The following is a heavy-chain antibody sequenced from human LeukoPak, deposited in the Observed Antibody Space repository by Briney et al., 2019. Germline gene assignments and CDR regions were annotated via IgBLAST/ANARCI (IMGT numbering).Heavy chain of an antibody. D-gene: IGHD3-10*01. CDR3: GRDPGHPNGVGV. CDR2: IYRDVGT. J-gene: IGHJ6*02. V-gene: IGHV3-66*02. CDR1: EFTVSRDY. Sequence: PGGSLRLSCAASEFTVSRDYMSWVRQAPGRGLEWVSTIYRDVGTYYADSVKGRFTISRDDSKSTVYLQLNSVTPEDTAVYYCGRDPGHPNGVGVWGHGTTVTISS.